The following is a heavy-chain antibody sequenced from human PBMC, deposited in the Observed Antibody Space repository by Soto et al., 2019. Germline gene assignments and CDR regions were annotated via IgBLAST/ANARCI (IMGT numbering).Heavy chain of an antibody. CDR3: ARDMSITTRPDYYYGMDV. D-gene: IGHD6-6*01. V-gene: IGHV1-69*01. J-gene: IGHJ6*02. Sequence: QVQLVQSGAEVKKPGSSVKVSCKASGGTFSSYAISWVRQAPGQGLEWMGGIIPIFGSANYAQKFQGRVTITADESTSTAYMELSSLRSEDTAVYYGARDMSITTRPDYYYGMDVWGQGTTVTVSS. CDR1: GGTFSSYA. CDR2: IIPIFGSA.